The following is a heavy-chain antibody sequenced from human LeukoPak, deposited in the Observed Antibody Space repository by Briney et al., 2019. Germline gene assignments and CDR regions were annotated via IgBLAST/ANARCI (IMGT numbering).Heavy chain of an antibody. D-gene: IGHD3-10*01. CDR3: ARVVGAGFGELSFFDY. V-gene: IGHV1-18*01. CDR2: ISAYNGNT. Sequence: ASVKVSCEASGYTFTSYGISWVRQAPGQGLEWMGWISAYNGNTNYAQKLQGRVTMATDTSTSTAYMELRSLRSDDTAVYYCARVVGAGFGELSFFDYWGQGTLVTVSS. CDR1: GYTFTSYG. J-gene: IGHJ4*02.